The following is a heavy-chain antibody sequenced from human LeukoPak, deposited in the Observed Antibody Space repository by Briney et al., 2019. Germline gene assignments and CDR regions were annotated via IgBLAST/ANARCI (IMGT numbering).Heavy chain of an antibody. J-gene: IGHJ4*02. CDR1: GFTFDDYA. CDR2: ISWNSGSI. CDR3: AKAGRLDFWSGYFDY. V-gene: IGHV3-9*03. D-gene: IGHD3-3*01. Sequence: GGSLRLSCAASGFTFDDYAMHWVRQAPGKGLEWVSGISWNSGSIGYADSVKGRFTISRDNAKNSLYLQMNSLRAEDMALYYCAKAGRLDFWSGYFDYWGQGTLVTVSS.